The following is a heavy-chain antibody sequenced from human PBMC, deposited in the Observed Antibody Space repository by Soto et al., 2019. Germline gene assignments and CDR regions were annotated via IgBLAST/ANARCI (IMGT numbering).Heavy chain of an antibody. Sequence: QVQLVESGGGVVQPGRSLRLSCAASGFTFSSYAMHWVRQAPGKGLEWVAVISYDGSNKYYADSVKGRFTISRDNSKNTLYLQMNSLRAEDTAVYYCARAGYCSSTSCYSGFDYWGQGTLVTVS. CDR2: ISYDGSNK. D-gene: IGHD2-2*01. CDR3: ARAGYCSSTSCYSGFDY. CDR1: GFTFSSYA. V-gene: IGHV3-30-3*01. J-gene: IGHJ4*02.